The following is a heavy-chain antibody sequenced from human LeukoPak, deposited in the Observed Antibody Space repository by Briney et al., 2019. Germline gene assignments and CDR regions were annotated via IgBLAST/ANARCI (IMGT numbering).Heavy chain of an antibody. J-gene: IGHJ6*04. CDR2: ISYDGSNK. CDR3: ARAYYGDRRGYYYYGMDV. D-gene: IGHD4-17*01. V-gene: IGHV3-30*03. Sequence: PGGSLRLSCAASGFTFSSYGMHWVRQAPGKGLEWVAVISYDGSNKYYADSVKGRFTISRDNSKNSLYLQMNSLRAEDTAVYYCARAYYGDRRGYYYYGMDVWGKGTTVTVSS. CDR1: GFTFSSYG.